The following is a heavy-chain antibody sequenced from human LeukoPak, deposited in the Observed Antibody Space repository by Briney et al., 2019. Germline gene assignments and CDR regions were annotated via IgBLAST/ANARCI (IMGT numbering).Heavy chain of an antibody. CDR1: EFTFSSYW. CDR2: IKHDGSEK. CDR3: ARGLLGAVTTFDY. V-gene: IGHV3-7*03. Sequence: GGSLRLSCVAPEFTFSSYWMTWVRQPPGSGLGWVATIKHDGSEKYYGDSVKGRVTLSRDNAYNLLYLQMNSLRAEDTAVYYCARGLLGAVTTFDYWGHGTLVTVSS. J-gene: IGHJ4*01. D-gene: IGHD4-11*01.